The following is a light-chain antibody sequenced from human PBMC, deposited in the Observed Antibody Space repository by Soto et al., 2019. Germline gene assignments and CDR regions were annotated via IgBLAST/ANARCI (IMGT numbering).Light chain of an antibody. J-gene: IGKJ3*01. V-gene: IGKV3-15*01. CDR3: QQYKDWPPLFT. CDR2: GAS. CDR1: QSVTTN. Sequence: EIVMTQSPDTLSVSPGERATLSCRASQSVTTNLAWYRQTPGQPPRLLIYGASIRATGIPARFSGSGSGTEFTLTISSLESEDFAVYYCQQYKDWPPLFTFGPWTRVDIK.